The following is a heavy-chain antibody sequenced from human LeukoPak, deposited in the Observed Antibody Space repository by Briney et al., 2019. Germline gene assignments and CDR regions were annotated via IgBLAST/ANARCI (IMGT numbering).Heavy chain of an antibody. CDR1: GFAFRTCT. V-gene: IGHV3-21*06. CDR2: ISSTGDNI. D-gene: IGHD6-13*01. Sequence: GGSLRLSCAASGFAFRTCTMNWVRQAPGKGLEWVSFISSTGDNIYYTGSVKGRFTISRDNAKNSLYLKMNSLREEDTAVYYCGGEFSSSPASMDVWGQGASVTVSS. CDR3: GGEFSSSPASMDV. J-gene: IGHJ6*02.